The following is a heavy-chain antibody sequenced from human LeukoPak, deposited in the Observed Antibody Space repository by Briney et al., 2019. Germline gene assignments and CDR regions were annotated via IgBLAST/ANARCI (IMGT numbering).Heavy chain of an antibody. V-gene: IGHV1-58*01. CDR3: AAPYSSTWFDD. CDR2: IVVGSDNT. Sequence: SVKVSCKASGFTFTSRSAVQWVRQARGQRLEWIGWIVVGSDNTNYAQKFQERFTITRDMSTSTSNMELSSLRSEDTAVYYCAAPYSSTWFDDWGQGTLVTVSS. J-gene: IGHJ4*02. D-gene: IGHD6-13*01. CDR1: GFTFTSRSA.